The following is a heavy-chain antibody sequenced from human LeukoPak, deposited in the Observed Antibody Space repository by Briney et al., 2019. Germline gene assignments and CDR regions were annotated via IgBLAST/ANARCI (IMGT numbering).Heavy chain of an antibody. CDR3: ARDSGHADY. CDR2: INPSGGST. J-gene: IGHJ4*02. CDR1: GYTFTSYY. Sequence: ASVKASCKASGYTFTSYYMYWVRQAPGQGLEWMGIINPSGGSTSYAQKFQGRVTMTRDMSTSTVYMELSSLRSEDTAVYYCARDSGHADYWGQGTLVTVSS. V-gene: IGHV1-46*01. D-gene: IGHD5-12*01.